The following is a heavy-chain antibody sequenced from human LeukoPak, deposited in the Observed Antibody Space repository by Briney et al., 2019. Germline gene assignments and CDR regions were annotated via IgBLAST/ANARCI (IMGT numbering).Heavy chain of an antibody. D-gene: IGHD6-6*01. Sequence: SETLSLTCAVYGGSFSGYYWSWIRQPPGKGLEWIGEINHSGSTNYNPSLKSRVTISVDTSKNQFSLKLSSVAAADTAVYYCASSVRRGYWGQGTLVTVSS. J-gene: IGHJ4*02. V-gene: IGHV4-34*01. CDR2: INHSGST. CDR1: GGSFSGYY. CDR3: ASSVRRGY.